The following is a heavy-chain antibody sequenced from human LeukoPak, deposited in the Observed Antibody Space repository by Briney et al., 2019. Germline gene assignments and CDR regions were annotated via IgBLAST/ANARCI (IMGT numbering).Heavy chain of an antibody. D-gene: IGHD3-22*01. CDR3: ARGFHYYDSSGYYHAQYYFDY. CDR1: GGTFISYA. V-gene: IGHV1-69*06. CDR2: IIPIFGTA. Sequence: SVKVSCKASGGTFISYAISWVRQAPGQGLEWMGGIIPIFGTANYAQKFQGRVTITADKSTSTAYMELSSLRSEDTAVYYCARGFHYYDSSGYYHAQYYFDYWGQGTLVTVSS. J-gene: IGHJ4*02.